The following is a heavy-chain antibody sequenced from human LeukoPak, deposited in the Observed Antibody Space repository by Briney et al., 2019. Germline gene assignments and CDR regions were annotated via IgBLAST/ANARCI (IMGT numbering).Heavy chain of an antibody. CDR1: GASISNSAYY. D-gene: IGHD3-3*01. Sequence: SETLSLTCTVSGASISNSAYYWLWIRQPPGEGLECIGTVHYSGSTFYNPSLKSRFNISVDTSKNQFSLQLSSVTAADTAVYYCARLFFVIDTWGQGTLVTVSS. CDR2: VHYSGST. J-gene: IGHJ5*02. V-gene: IGHV4-39*01. CDR3: ARLFFVIDT.